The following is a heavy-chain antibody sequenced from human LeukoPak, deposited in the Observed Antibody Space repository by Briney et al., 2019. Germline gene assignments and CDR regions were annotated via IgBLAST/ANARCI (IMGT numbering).Heavy chain of an antibody. CDR1: GGSISSYY. Sequence: SETLSLTCTVSGGSISSYYWSWIRQPPGKGLEWIGYIYYSGSTNYNPSLKSRATISVDTSKNQFSLKLSSVTAADTAVYYCARVGYCSSTSCPDHYYYYYYMDVWGKGTTVTVSS. D-gene: IGHD2-2*01. V-gene: IGHV4-59*01. CDR2: IYYSGST. CDR3: ARVGYCSSTSCPDHYYYYYYMDV. J-gene: IGHJ6*03.